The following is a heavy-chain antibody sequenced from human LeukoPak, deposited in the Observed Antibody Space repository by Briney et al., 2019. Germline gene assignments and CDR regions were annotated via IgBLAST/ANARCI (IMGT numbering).Heavy chain of an antibody. J-gene: IGHJ4*02. CDR1: GGSFSGYY. CDR3: VGYSSSWYHYFDY. D-gene: IGHD6-13*01. Sequence: ASETLSLTCAVYGGSFSGYYWSWIRQPPGKGLEWIGYIYYSGSTNYNPSLKSRVTISVDTSKNQFSLKLSSVTAADTAVYYCVGYSSSWYHYFDYWGQGTLVTVSS. CDR2: IYYSGST. V-gene: IGHV4-59*01.